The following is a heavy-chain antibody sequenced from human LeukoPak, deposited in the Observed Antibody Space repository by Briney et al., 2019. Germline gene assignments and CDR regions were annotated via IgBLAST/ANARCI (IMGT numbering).Heavy chain of an antibody. CDR1: GGSISSGDYY. V-gene: IGHV4-30-4*08. D-gene: IGHD3-22*01. J-gene: IGHJ4*02. CDR2: IYYSGST. Sequence: SQTLSLTCTVSGGSISSGDYYWSWIRQPPGKGLEWIGYIYYSGSTYYNPSLKSRVTISVDTSKNQFSLKLSSVTAVDTAVYYCAREMRPTYYYDSSGSPGYWGQGTLVTVSS. CDR3: AREMRPTYYYDSSGSPGY.